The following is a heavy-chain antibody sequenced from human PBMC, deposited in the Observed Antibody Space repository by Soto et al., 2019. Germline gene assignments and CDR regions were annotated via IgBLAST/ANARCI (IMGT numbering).Heavy chain of an antibody. CDR2: INHSGST. CDR3: ARGAGVGVNTDY. Sequence: QVQLQQWDAGLLKPSETLSLTCAVYGGSFSGYYWSWIRQPPGKGLEWIGEINHSGSTNYNPSLKSRVTISVDTSKNQFSLKLSSVTAADTAVYYCARGAGVGVNTDYWGQGTLVTVSS. J-gene: IGHJ4*02. V-gene: IGHV4-34*01. D-gene: IGHD2-2*01. CDR1: GGSFSGYY.